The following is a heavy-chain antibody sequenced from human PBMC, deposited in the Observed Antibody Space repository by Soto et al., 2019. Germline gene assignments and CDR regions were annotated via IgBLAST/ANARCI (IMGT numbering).Heavy chain of an antibody. V-gene: IGHV3-7*01. CDR3: ARMYLAATITSLDY. J-gene: IGHJ4*02. Sequence: GSLLLTGSASGFTFSNYWLSWVRQAPGKGLEWVANIKKDGSEKYYVGSVVGRFTISRDNAENSLYLQMNSLRAEDTAVYYCARMYLAATITSLDYWGQGTLVTVYS. CDR2: IKKDGSEK. CDR1: GFTFSNYW. D-gene: IGHD5-12*01.